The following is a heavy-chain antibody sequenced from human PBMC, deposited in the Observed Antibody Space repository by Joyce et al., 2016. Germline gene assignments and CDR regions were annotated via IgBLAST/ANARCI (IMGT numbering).Heavy chain of an antibody. CDR1: GFSFSDYD. Sequence: EVQLVESGGGLVQPGGSLRLSCAASGFSFSDYDMNWVRQAAGKGQEWVSYISSAGGSISYADALKGRFTISRDNAKNSLYLQMNSLRAEDTAVYYCARFGSGSYHPYRYYYYYYMDVWGRGTAVTVSS. D-gene: IGHD3-10*01. CDR3: ARFGSGSYHPYRYYYYYYMDV. J-gene: IGHJ6*03. CDR2: ISSAGGSI. V-gene: IGHV3-48*01.